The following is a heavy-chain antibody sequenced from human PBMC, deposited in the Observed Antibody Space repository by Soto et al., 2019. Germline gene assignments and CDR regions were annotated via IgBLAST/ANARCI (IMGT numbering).Heavy chain of an antibody. J-gene: IGHJ4*02. CDR2: IMKDGGVK. CDR1: GFTFSDYW. Sequence: EVQLVESGGGLVQPGGSLRLSCEASGFTFSDYWMGWVRQAPGKGLEWVATIMKDGGVKKYVDSVKGRFTISRDNAKNSLFLQMNSLRAEDTAVYYCARDSDYYKADYWGQGTLVTVSS. CDR3: ARDSDYYKADY. V-gene: IGHV3-7*01. D-gene: IGHD2-21*02.